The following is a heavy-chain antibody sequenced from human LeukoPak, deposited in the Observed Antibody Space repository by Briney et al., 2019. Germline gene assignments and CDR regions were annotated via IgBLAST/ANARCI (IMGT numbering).Heavy chain of an antibody. V-gene: IGHV6-1*01. J-gene: IGHJ6*02. Sequence: SQTLSLTCAISGDIFSSNSAAWNWIRQSPSRGLEWLGRTYYRSKLYNDYAVSVKSRITINPDTSKNQFSLQLNSVTPEDTAVYYCARDAPSPTGYYYYGMDVWGQGTTVTVSS. CDR3: ARDAPSPTGYYYYGMDV. D-gene: IGHD3-9*01. CDR1: GDIFSSNSAA. CDR2: TYYRSKLYN.